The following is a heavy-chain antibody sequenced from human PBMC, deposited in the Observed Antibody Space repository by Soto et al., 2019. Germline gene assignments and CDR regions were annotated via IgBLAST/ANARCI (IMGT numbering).Heavy chain of an antibody. J-gene: IGHJ3*02. Sequence: QVQLQESGPGLVKPSQTLSLTCSVSGVSINSGGYYWSWIRHHPGKGMEWIGYIYYTGHTFYNPSLKSRAAMSLDTSKNQFSLKLSSVTTADTAVYYCARGSQLERDALDIWGQGTMVTVSS. V-gene: IGHV4-31*03. D-gene: IGHD1-1*01. CDR1: GVSINSGGYY. CDR2: IYYTGHT. CDR3: ARGSQLERDALDI.